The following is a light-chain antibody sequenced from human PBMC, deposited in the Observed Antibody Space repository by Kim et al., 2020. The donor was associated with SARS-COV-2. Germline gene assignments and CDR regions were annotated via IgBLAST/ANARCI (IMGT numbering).Light chain of an antibody. V-gene: IGLV6-57*03. CDR2: EDN. CDR3: QSYDSSNHVV. Sequence: TVTCSVTRTSGTIASNYVQWYQQRPGSAPTTVIFEDNQRPSGVPDRFSGSIDSSSNSASLTISGLKTEDEADYYCQSYDSSNHVVFGGGTQLTVL. CDR1: SGTIASNY. J-gene: IGLJ2*01.